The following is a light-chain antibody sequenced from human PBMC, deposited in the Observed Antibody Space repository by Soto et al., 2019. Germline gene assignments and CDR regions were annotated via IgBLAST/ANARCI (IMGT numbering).Light chain of an antibody. J-gene: IGKJ2*01. CDR2: HTS. V-gene: IGKV1-33*01. Sequence: EIQMTQSPSSLPASVGDRVTIACQASQDINNFLNWYQQKPGEAPKLLIFHTSNLEAGVPSRFSGSGSGTSFTLTITSLQPEDFATYYCQQYVTLPYTFAPGTKVDIK. CDR3: QQYVTLPYT. CDR1: QDINNF.